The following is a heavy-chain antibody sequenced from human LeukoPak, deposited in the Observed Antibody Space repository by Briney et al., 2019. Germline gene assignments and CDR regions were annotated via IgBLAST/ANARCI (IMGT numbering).Heavy chain of an antibody. CDR3: ARGSIAYCGGDCFDY. D-gene: IGHD2-21*01. Sequence: GGSLRLSCAVSGFTVSRNYVSWVRQAPGKGLDWGSVIYGGYNTNYADSGYNTNYADSVKGRFTISRDSSKNTVYLQMNSLRAEDTAVYYCARGSIAYCGGDCFDYWGQGTLVTVSS. CDR2: IYGGYNTNYADSGYNT. CDR1: GFTVSRNY. J-gene: IGHJ4*02. V-gene: IGHV3-53*01.